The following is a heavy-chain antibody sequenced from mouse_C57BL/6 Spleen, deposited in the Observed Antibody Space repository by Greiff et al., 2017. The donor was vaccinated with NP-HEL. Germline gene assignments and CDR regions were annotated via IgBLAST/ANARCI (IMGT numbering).Heavy chain of an antibody. D-gene: IGHD2-1*01. V-gene: IGHV1-63*01. Sequence: QVQLKESGAELVRPGTSVKMSCKASGYTFTNYWIGWAKQRPGHGLEWIGDIYPGGGYTNYNEKFKGKAKLTADKSSSTAYMQFSSLTSEDSAIYYCARIYGNYPYYAMDYWGQGTSVTVSS. CDR2: IYPGGGYT. CDR1: GYTFTNYW. J-gene: IGHJ4*01. CDR3: ARIYGNYPYYAMDY.